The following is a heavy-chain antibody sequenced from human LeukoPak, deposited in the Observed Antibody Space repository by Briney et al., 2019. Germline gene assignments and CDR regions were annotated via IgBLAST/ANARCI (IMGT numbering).Heavy chain of an antibody. CDR3: ARQRYIVVVPAAFDY. CDR1: GGSISSSSYY. CDR2: IYYSGST. Sequence: SETLSLTCTVSGGSISSSSYYWGWIRQPPGKGLEWIGSIYYSGSTYYNPSLKSRVTISVDTSKNQFSLKLSSVTAADTAVYYCARQRYIVVVPAAFDYWSQGTLVTVSS. V-gene: IGHV4-39*01. D-gene: IGHD2-2*01. J-gene: IGHJ4*02.